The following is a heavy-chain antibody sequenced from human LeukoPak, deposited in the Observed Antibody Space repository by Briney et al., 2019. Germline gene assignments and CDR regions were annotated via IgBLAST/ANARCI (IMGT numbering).Heavy chain of an antibody. J-gene: IGHJ4*02. Sequence: GGSLRLSCVVSGFTFDDYAMHWVRQAPGKGLEWVSGISWNSGSIGYADSVKGRFTISRDNAKNSLYLQMNSLRAEDTALYYCAKDTYYDFWSGYFHYWGQGTLVTVSS. CDR1: GFTFDDYA. CDR2: ISWNSGSI. V-gene: IGHV3-9*01. D-gene: IGHD3-3*01. CDR3: AKDTYYDFWSGYFHY.